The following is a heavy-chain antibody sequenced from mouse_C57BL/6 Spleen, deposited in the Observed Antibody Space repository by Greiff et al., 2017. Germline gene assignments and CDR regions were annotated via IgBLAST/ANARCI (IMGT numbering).Heavy chain of an antibody. J-gene: IGHJ4*01. CDR2: INPSSGYT. Sequence: VQGVESGAELAKPGASVKLSCKASGYTFTSYWMHWVKQRPGQGLEWIGYINPSSGYTKYNQKFKDKATLTADKSSSTAYMQLSSLTYEDSAVYYCAKDYDAYYYAMDYWGQGTSVTVSS. V-gene: IGHV1-7*01. D-gene: IGHD2-4*01. CDR3: AKDYDAYYYAMDY. CDR1: GYTFTSYW.